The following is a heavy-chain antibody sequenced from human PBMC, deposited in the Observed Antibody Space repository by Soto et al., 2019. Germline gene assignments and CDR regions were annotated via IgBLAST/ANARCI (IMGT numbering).Heavy chain of an antibody. CDR2: INPKSGGT. Sequence: ASVKVSCKASGYSFTDYHIHWVRQAPGQGLEWLGRINPKSGGTSTAQKFQGWVTMTTDTSISTAAMELTRLTSDDTAIYYCARGDSTDCSNGVCSFFYNHDMDVWGQGTTVTVSS. CDR1: GYSFTDYH. J-gene: IGHJ6*02. CDR3: ARGDSTDCSNGVCSFFYNHDMDV. D-gene: IGHD2-8*01. V-gene: IGHV1-2*04.